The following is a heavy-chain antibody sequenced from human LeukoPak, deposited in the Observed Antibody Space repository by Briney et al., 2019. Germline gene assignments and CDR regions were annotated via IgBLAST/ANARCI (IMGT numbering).Heavy chain of an antibody. CDR2: IIPIFGTA. CDR1: GGTFSSYA. V-gene: IGHV1-69*05. Sequence: SVKVSCKASGGTFSSYAISWVRQAPGQGLEWMGGIIPIFGTANYAQKFQGRVTITTDESTSTAYMELSSLRSEDTAVYYCARERVVVAATLGPNAFDIWGQGTMVTVSS. J-gene: IGHJ3*02. CDR3: ARERVVVAATLGPNAFDI. D-gene: IGHD2-15*01.